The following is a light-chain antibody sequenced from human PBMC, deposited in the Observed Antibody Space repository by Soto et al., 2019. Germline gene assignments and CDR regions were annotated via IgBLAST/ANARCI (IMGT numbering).Light chain of an antibody. CDR2: GAS. V-gene: IGKV3-20*01. CDR3: QQYGSSPPWT. J-gene: IGKJ1*01. CDR1: QSVSSSY. Sequence: EIVLTQSPGTLSLSPGERATLSCRASQSVSSSYLAWYQQKPGQAPRLLIYGASSRATGIPDRFNGSGSGTDLTLTISRLEPEDFGVYYCQQYGSSPPWTFGQGTKVEIK.